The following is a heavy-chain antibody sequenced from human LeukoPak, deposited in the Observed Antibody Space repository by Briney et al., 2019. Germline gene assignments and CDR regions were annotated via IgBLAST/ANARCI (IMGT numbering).Heavy chain of an antibody. CDR3: AVPRIGNYYGMDV. D-gene: IGHD3-10*01. Sequence: QPGGSLRLSCAASGFTFSTNWMHWVRQAPGKGLVWVSRINSDGSGTIYADSVKGRFTISRDNAKNTLYLQMNSLRAEDTAVYYCAVPRIGNYYGMDVWGQGTTVTVSS. CDR1: GFTFSTNW. CDR2: INSDGSGT. J-gene: IGHJ6*02. V-gene: IGHV3-74*01.